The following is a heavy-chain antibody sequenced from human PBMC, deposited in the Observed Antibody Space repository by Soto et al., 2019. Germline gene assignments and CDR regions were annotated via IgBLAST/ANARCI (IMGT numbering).Heavy chain of an antibody. J-gene: IGHJ1*01. CDR1: GFTFSSYA. CDR2: ISGSGRIT. CDR3: AKDVHYDIVTGIEYFHH. D-gene: IGHD3-9*01. Sequence: GGSLRLSCAASGFTFSSYAMSWVRRAPGKGQEWVSGISGSGRITKYADSVKGRFIISRDNFKNTLFLQMNSLRAEDTAVYYCAKDVHYDIVTGIEYFHHWAQGTLVTVSS. V-gene: IGHV3-23*01.